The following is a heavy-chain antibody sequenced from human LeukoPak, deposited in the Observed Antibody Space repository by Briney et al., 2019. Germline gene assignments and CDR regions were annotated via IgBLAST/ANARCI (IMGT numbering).Heavy chain of an antibody. J-gene: IGHJ3*01. V-gene: IGHV4-59*01. CDR2: IYYSGST. CDR1: GGSISGFS. CDR3: AREVGVRAFDV. Sequence: PSETLSLTCTVSGGSISGFSWSWIRQPPGKGLEWIAYIYYSGSTNYSPSLKSRVTISVDSSKNQFSLKLSSVTAADTAVYYCAREVGVRAFDVWGQGTMGTVSS. D-gene: IGHD2-21*01.